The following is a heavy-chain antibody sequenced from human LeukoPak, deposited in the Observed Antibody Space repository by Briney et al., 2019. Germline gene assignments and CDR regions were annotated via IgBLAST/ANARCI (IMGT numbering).Heavy chain of an antibody. Sequence: GGSLRLSCAASGFTFSSYAMSLVRQAPGKGLEWVSASSGSGGSTYYADSVKGRFTISRDNSKNTLYLQMNSLRAEDTAVYYCAKDLSYSSSWYWGYYFDYWGQGTLVTVSS. CDR1: GFTFSSYA. J-gene: IGHJ4*02. CDR2: SSGSGGST. CDR3: AKDLSYSSSWYWGYYFDY. V-gene: IGHV3-23*01. D-gene: IGHD6-13*01.